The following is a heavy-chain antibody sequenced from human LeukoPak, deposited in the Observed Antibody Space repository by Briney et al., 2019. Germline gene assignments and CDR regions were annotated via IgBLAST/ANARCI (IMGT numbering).Heavy chain of an antibody. CDR2: IYYSGST. V-gene: IGHV4-59*01. CDR1: GGSISSYY. Sequence: SETLSLTCTVSGGSISSYYWSWIRQPPGKGLEWIGYIYYSGSTNYNPSLKSRVTISVDTSKNQFSLKLSSVTAADTAVYYCARGIAAAGTLSPDYWGQGTLVTVSS. CDR3: ARGIAAAGTLSPDY. J-gene: IGHJ4*02. D-gene: IGHD6-13*01.